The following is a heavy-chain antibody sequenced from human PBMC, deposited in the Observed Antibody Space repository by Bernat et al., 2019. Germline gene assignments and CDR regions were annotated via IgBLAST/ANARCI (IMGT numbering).Heavy chain of an antibody. CDR2: IWYDGSNK. D-gene: IGHD2-2*03. Sequence: QVQLVESGGGVVQPGRSLRLSCAASGFTFSSYGMHWVRQAPGKGLEWVAGIWYDGSNKYYADSVKGRFTISRDNSKNTLYLQMNSLRAEDTAVYYCARDGYCSSTSCYYYYGMDVWGQGTTVTVSS. J-gene: IGHJ6*02. CDR3: ARDGYCSSTSCYYYYGMDV. V-gene: IGHV3-33*01. CDR1: GFTFSSYG.